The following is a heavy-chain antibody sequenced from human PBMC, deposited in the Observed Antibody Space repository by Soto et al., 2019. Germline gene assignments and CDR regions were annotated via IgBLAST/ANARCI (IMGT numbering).Heavy chain of an antibody. CDR3: ARGKGPSDIVVGVAATRNAYYYGMDV. CDR2: ISSSSSYI. J-gene: IGHJ6*02. Sequence: GGSLRLSCAASGFTFSSYSMNWVRQAPGKGLEWVSSISSSSSYIYYADSVKGRFTISRDNAKNSLYLQMNSLRAEDKAVYYWARGKGPSDIVVGVAATRNAYYYGMDVWGQGTTVTVSS. V-gene: IGHV3-21*01. CDR1: GFTFSSYS. D-gene: IGHD2-15*01.